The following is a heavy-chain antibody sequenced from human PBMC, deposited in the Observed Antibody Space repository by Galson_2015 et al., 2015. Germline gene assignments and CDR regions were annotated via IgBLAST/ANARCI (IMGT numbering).Heavy chain of an antibody. J-gene: IGHJ4*02. Sequence: SVKVSCKASGYTFSNYHIHWVRQAPGQGLEWMGIVTPGSGATSYAEKFQGRVIMTGDMSTTTAFLELSSLRSEDTALYYCARETSATGYGDHWGQGTLVTVSS. CDR2: VTPGSGAT. D-gene: IGHD5-12*01. V-gene: IGHV1-46*01. CDR1: GYTFSNYH. CDR3: ARETSATGYGDH.